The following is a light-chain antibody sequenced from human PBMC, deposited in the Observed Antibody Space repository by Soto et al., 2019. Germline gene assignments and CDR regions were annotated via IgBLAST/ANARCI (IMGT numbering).Light chain of an antibody. J-gene: IGKJ1*01. V-gene: IGKV3-20*01. CDR2: GAS. Sequence: IVLTQSPGTLSLSPGERATLSCRASQSVSSNLAWYRQTPGQAPRLLIYGASTRATDTPARFSGSGSGTDFTLTISRVEPADFAVYYGQQYGSSFATFGQGTQVE. CDR1: QSVSSN. CDR3: QQYGSSFAT.